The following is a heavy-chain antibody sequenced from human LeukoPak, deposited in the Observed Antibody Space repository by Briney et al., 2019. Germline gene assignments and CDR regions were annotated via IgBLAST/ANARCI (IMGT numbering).Heavy chain of an antibody. D-gene: IGHD3-16*02. Sequence: GGSLRLSCAASGFTFSSYAMSWVRQAPGKGLEWVSAISGSGGSTYYADSVKGRFTISRDNSKNTLYLQMNSLRAEDTAVYYCAKDSVWGSYRLTQIDFWGQGTLVTVSS. CDR2: ISGSGGST. V-gene: IGHV3-23*01. J-gene: IGHJ4*02. CDR3: AKDSVWGSYRLTQIDF. CDR1: GFTFSSYA.